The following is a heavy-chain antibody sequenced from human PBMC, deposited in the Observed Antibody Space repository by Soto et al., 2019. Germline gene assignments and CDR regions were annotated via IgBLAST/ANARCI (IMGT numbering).Heavy chain of an antibody. J-gene: IGHJ4*02. CDR3: AKDAPRYSGFDFSQ. CDR1: GFSLSTYG. Sequence: QVQLVESGGGVVQPGRSLRLSCEASGFSLSTYGMHWVRQAPGKGLEWVAVISYDGSNKYHADSVKGRFTISRDNSRNTLYLQMNNLRLDDTAVYYCAKDAPRYSGFDFSQWGQGTLVTVSS. CDR2: ISYDGSNK. V-gene: IGHV3-30*18. D-gene: IGHD5-12*01.